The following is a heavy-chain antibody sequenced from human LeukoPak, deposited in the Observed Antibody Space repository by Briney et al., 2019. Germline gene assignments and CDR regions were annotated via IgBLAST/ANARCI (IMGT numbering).Heavy chain of an antibody. J-gene: IGHJ4*02. CDR1: GFTFSSYW. CDR2: ISSSSSYI. D-gene: IGHD6-19*01. CDR3: ARDLSSSGWRRGFDY. Sequence: GGSLRFSCAASGFTFSSYWMSWVRQAPGKGLEWVSSISSSSSYIYYADSVKGRFTISRDNAKNSLYLQMNSLRAEDTAVYYCARDLSSSGWRRGFDYWGQGTLVTVSS. V-gene: IGHV3-21*01.